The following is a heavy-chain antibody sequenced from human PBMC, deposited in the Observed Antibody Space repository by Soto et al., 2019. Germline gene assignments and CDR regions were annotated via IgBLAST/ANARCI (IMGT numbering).Heavy chain of an antibody. Sequence: QVQLVESGGGVVQPGRSLRLSCAASGFTFSNYGMQWVRQAPGKGLEWVIVISYDGNVAYYADSVKGRFTNSRDNSKKTLYLQMNSLRTEDTAMYYCAKEGPITNWYFDYWGQGTLVTVSS. CDR2: ISYDGNVA. J-gene: IGHJ4*02. D-gene: IGHD1-1*01. CDR3: AKEGPITNWYFDY. CDR1: GFTFSNYG. V-gene: IGHV3-30*18.